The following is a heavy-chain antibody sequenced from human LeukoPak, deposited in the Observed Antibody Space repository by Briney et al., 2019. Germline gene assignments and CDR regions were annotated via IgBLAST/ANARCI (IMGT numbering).Heavy chain of an antibody. CDR2: IKQDGSEK. D-gene: IGHD3-22*01. Sequence: QSGGSLRLSCAASGFTFSRYWMSWVRQAPGKGLEWVASIKQDGSEKYYVDSVMGRFTISRDNAKNSLHLQMNSVRAEDAAVYYWARVDNSGSIPDYWGQGTLVIVSS. CDR1: GFTFSRYW. J-gene: IGHJ4*02. V-gene: IGHV3-7*01. CDR3: ARVDNSGSIPDY.